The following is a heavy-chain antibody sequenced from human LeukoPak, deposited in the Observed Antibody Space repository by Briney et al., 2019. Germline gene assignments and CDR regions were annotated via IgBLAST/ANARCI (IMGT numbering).Heavy chain of an antibody. V-gene: IGHV1-18*01. CDR3: ARELGRGYYDFWSGYSNWFDP. J-gene: IGHJ5*02. CDR1: GYTFTSYG. CDR2: ISAYNGNT. Sequence: ASVKVSCKASGYTFTSYGISWVRQAPGQGLEWMGWISAYNGNTNYAQKLQGRVTMTTDTSTSTAYMELRSLRSDDTAVYYCARELGRGYYDFWSGYSNWFDPWGQGTLVTVSS. D-gene: IGHD3-3*01.